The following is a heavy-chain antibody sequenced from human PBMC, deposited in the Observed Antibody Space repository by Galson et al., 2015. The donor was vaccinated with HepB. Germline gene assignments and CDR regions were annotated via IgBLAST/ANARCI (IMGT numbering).Heavy chain of an antibody. J-gene: IGHJ4*02. CDR3: ARQRALGYCSSTSCYTVFDY. D-gene: IGHD2-2*02. V-gene: IGHV4-39*01. CDR1: GFTFSSYSMN. CDR2: IYYSGTT. Sequence: LRLSCAASGFTFSSYSMNWVRQAPGKGLEWVGSIYYSGTTYYNPSLKSRLIISVDTSKNQFSLKLSSATAADTAVYYCARQRALGYCSSTSCYTVFDYWGQGSLVTVSS.